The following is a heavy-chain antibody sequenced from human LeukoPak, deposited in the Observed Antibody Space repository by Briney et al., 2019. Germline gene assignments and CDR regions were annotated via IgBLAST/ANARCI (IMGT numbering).Heavy chain of an antibody. Sequence: GASVKVSCKASGYTFTSYYMHWVRQAPGQGLEWMGIINPSGGSTSYAQKFQGRVTMTRDTSTGTVYMELSSLRSEDTAVYYCASRGYQLPPQSAFDIWGQGTMVTVSS. CDR2: INPSGGST. CDR1: GYTFTSYY. V-gene: IGHV1-46*01. J-gene: IGHJ3*02. D-gene: IGHD2-2*01. CDR3: ASRGYQLPPQSAFDI.